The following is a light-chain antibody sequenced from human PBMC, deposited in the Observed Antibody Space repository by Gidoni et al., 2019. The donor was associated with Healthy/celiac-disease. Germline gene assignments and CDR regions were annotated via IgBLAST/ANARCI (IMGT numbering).Light chain of an antibody. CDR1: QSVSSSY. CDR3: QQYGSSPPLT. CDR2: GAS. J-gene: IGKJ4*01. Sequence: ELVLTQSPGTLSLSPGEGATLSCRASQSVSSSYLAWYQQKPGQAPRHLIYGASSRATGIPDRFSGSGSGTDFTLTISRLEPEDFAVYYCQQYGSSPPLTFGGGTKVEIK. V-gene: IGKV3-20*01.